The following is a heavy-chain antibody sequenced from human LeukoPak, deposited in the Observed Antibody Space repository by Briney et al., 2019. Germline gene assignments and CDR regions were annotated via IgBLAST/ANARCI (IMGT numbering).Heavy chain of an antibody. V-gene: IGHV4-39*01. CDR3: ATEILGYCPDDNCSWGFLFHY. CDR2: IYYSGST. CDR1: GGSISSSSYY. Sequence: SETLSLTCTVSGGSISSSSYYWGWIRQPPGKGLEWIGSIYYSGSTYYNPSLKSRVTISVDTSKNQFSLKLSSVTAADTAVYDCATEILGYCPDDNCSWGFLFHYWGQGTLVAVSS. D-gene: IGHD2-8*02. J-gene: IGHJ4*02.